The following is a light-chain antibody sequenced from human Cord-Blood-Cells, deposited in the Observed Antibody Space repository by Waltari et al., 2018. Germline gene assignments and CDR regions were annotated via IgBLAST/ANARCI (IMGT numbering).Light chain of an antibody. CDR3: SSYTSSSTLV. J-gene: IGLJ2*01. CDR1: SSDVGGYNY. CDR2: EVS. Sequence: QSALTQPASVSGSPGQSITISCTGTSSDVGGYNYVSWYPQHPSKALKLMSYEVSKRPAVVSKRFSGSKSDNAASLTFCGLQAEDESDYNCSSYTSSSTLVFGGGTKLTVL. V-gene: IGLV2-14*01.